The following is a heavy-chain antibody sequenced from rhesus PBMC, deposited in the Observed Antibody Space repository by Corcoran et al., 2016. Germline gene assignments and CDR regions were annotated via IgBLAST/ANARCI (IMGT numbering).Heavy chain of an antibody. D-gene: IGHD5-12*01. CDR1: GYSISSGYG. CDR3: ARDPWGYSYSLFDY. V-gene: IGHV4-122*02. CDR2: ISFRGST. Sequence: QLQLQESGPGLVKPSETLSLTCAVSGYSISSGYGWSWICQSPGKGLEWIAFISFRGSTSYNPSLKSRVTISIDPSKNQFSLNLNSVTAADTAVYYCARDPWGYSYSLFDYWGQGVLVTVSS. J-gene: IGHJ4*01.